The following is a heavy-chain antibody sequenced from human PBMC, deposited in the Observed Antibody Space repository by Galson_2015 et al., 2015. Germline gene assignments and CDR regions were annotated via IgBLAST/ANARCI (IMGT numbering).Heavy chain of an antibody. CDR3: AKDWQWELLKGAFDY. Sequence: SLRLSCAASGFTFDDYAMHWVRQAPGKGLEWVSGISWNSGSIGYADSVKGRFTISRDNAKNSLYLQMNSLRAEDTALYYCAKDWQWELLKGAFDYWGQGTLVTVSS. D-gene: IGHD1-26*01. CDR2: ISWNSGSI. V-gene: IGHV3-9*01. J-gene: IGHJ4*02. CDR1: GFTFDDYA.